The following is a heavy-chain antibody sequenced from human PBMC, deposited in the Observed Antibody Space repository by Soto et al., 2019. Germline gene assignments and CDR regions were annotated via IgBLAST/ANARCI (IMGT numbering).Heavy chain of an antibody. Sequence: PSETLSITCTVSGGCISSYYWSWIRQHPRKGLEWIGYIYYSGTTYYNPSLKSRVTISVDTSKNQFSLKLSSVTAVDTAVYYCARSVFPRGQRTLVTVSA. V-gene: IGHV4-59*06. J-gene: IGHJ5*02. CDR1: GGCISSYY. CDR3: ARSVFP. CDR2: IYYSGTT.